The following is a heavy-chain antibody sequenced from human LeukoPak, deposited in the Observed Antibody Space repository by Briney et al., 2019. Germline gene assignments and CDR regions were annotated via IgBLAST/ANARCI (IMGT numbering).Heavy chain of an antibody. D-gene: IGHD3-10*01. Sequence: ASVKVSCKASGYTFTGYYMHWVRQAPGQGLEWMGWINPNSGGTNYAQKFQGRVTITRDTSASTAYMELSSLRSEDTAVYYCASPDPSMVRGAPHVYYYYYGMDVWGQGTTVTVSS. CDR3: ASPDPSMVRGAPHVYYYYYGMDV. CDR1: GYTFTGYY. J-gene: IGHJ6*02. V-gene: IGHV1-2*02. CDR2: INPNSGGT.